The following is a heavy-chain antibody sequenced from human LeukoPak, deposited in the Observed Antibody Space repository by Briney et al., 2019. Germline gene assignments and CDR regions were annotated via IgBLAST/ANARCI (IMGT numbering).Heavy chain of an antibody. CDR3: EKDHFGGINS. J-gene: IGHJ4*02. V-gene: IGHV3-74*01. CDR1: GFTFSPYW. CDR2: INGDGSST. Sequence: PGGSLRLSCAASGFTFSPYWMHWVRQPSGKGLVWVSRINGDGSSTNYADSVKGRFTISRDIAKNTLYLQMNSLRAEDTGVYYCEKDHFGGINSWGGGPLFTVSS. D-gene: IGHD3-3*01.